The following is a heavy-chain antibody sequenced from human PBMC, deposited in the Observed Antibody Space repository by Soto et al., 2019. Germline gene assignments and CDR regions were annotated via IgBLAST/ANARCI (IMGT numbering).Heavy chain of an antibody. D-gene: IGHD1-26*01. V-gene: IGHV4-4*07. J-gene: IGHJ3*02. CDR2: IYTSGST. CDR1: LGSISSYY. Sequence: SETLSLTCTVSLGSISSYYRSWIRQPAGKGLEWIGRIYTSGSTNYNPSLKSRVTMSVDTSKNQFSLKLSSVTAADTAVYYCARARQWELSSPFDIWGQGTMVTVSS. CDR3: ARARQWELSSPFDI.